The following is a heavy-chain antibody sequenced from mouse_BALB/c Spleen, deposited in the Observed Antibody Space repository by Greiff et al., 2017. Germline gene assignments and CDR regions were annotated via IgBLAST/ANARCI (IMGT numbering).Heavy chain of an antibody. J-gene: IGHJ4*01. CDR1: GFTFNTYA. CDR2: IRSKSNNYAT. Sequence: DVKLVESGGGLVQPKGSLKLSCAASGFTFNTYAMNWVRQAPGKGLEWVARIRSKSNNYATYYADSVKDRFTISRDDSQSMLYLQMNNLKTEDTAMYYCVRHSYAMDYWGQGTSVTVSS. CDR3: VRHSYAMDY. V-gene: IGHV10-1*02.